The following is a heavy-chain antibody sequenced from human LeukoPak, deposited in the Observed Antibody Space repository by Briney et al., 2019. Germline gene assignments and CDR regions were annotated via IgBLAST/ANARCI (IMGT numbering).Heavy chain of an antibody. J-gene: IGHJ4*02. CDR3: AREYHMLDY. CDR1: GFTFRSYG. CDR2: ISYDGSNK. Sequence: QAGRSLRLSCAASGFTFRSYGMHWVRQAPGKGLEWVAVISYDGSNKYYADSAKGRFTISRDNSKNTLYLQMNSLRAEDTAVYYCAREYHMLDYWGQGTLVTVSS. D-gene: IGHD2-2*01. V-gene: IGHV3-30*03.